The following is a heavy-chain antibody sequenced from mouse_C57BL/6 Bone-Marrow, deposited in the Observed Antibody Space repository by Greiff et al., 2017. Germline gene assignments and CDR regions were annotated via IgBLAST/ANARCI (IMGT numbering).Heavy chain of an antibody. CDR3: ARSSLLLRAMDY. Sequence: VQLQQSGPELVKPGASVKIPCKASGYTFTDYNMDWVKQSHGKSLEWIGDINPNNGGTIYNQKFKGKATLTVDKSSSTAYMELRSLTSEDTSVYYCARSSLLLRAMDYWGQGTSVTVSS. CDR1: GYTFTDYN. CDR2: INPNNGGT. D-gene: IGHD2-10*01. V-gene: IGHV1-18*01. J-gene: IGHJ4*01.